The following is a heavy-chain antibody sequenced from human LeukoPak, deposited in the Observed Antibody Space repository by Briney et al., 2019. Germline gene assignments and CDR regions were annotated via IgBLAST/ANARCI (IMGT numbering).Heavy chain of an antibody. V-gene: IGHV1-18*01. Sequence: ASVKVSCKASGYTFTSYGISWVRQAPGQGLEWMGWISAYNGNTNYAQKLQGRVTITTDTSTSTAYMELRSLRSDDTAVYYCARATVGFWSGYFGYWGQRTLVTVSS. CDR1: GYTFTSYG. CDR3: ARATVGFWSGYFGY. CDR2: ISAYNGNT. D-gene: IGHD3-3*01. J-gene: IGHJ4*02.